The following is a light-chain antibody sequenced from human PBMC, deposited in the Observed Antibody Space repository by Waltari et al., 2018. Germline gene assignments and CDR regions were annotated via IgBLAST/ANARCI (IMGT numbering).Light chain of an antibody. CDR3: TSYASSNSVV. Sequence: QSALTQPPSASGSPGQSVTISCTGTSSDVGGYNYVSWYQQHPGKAPKPMIYEVSKRPSGVPYRFSGSKSGNTASLTVSGLQAEDEADYYCTSYASSNSVVFGGGTKLTVL. CDR1: SSDVGGYNY. J-gene: IGLJ2*01. V-gene: IGLV2-8*01. CDR2: EVS.